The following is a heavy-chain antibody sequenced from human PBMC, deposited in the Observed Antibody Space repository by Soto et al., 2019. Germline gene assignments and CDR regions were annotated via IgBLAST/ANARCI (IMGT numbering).Heavy chain of an antibody. CDR3: AREMYTTRGSPFDY. CDR1: VGTFSSYA. D-gene: IGHD3-16*01. V-gene: IGHV1-69*05. J-gene: IGHJ4*02. CDR2: IIPIFGTA. Sequence: SVEVPCKSSVGTFSSYAISWVRQAPGQGLEWMGGIIPIFGTANYAQKFQGRVTMTRDTSTSTVYMEVSSLRSEDTAVYYCAREMYTTRGSPFDYWGQRTLVNVSA.